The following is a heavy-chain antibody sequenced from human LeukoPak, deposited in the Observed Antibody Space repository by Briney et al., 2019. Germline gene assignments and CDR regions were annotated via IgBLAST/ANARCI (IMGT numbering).Heavy chain of an antibody. CDR2: IRYDGSNK. CDR3: AKGIAAAGNIFDY. Sequence: GGSLRLSCAASGFTFSSYAMHWVRQAPGKGLEWVAFIRYDGSNKYYADSVKGRFTISRDNSKNTLYLQMNSLRAEDTAVYYCAKGIAAAGNIFDYWGQGTLVTVSS. V-gene: IGHV3-30*02. D-gene: IGHD6-13*01. J-gene: IGHJ4*02. CDR1: GFTFSSYA.